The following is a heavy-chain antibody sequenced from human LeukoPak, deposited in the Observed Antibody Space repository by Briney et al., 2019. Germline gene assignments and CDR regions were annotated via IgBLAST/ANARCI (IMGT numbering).Heavy chain of an antibody. CDR1: GFTFSSYG. Sequence: GRSLRLSCAASGFTFSSYGMHWVRQAPGKGLEWVAVISYDGSNKYYADSVKGRFTISRDNSKNTLYLQMNSLRAEDTAVYYCAKDLADYGDYSFDYWGQGTLVTVSS. D-gene: IGHD4-17*01. V-gene: IGHV3-30*18. CDR3: AKDLADYGDYSFDY. J-gene: IGHJ4*02. CDR2: ISYDGSNK.